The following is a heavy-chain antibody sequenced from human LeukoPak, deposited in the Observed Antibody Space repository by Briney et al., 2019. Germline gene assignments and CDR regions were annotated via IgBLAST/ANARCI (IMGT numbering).Heavy chain of an antibody. Sequence: ASVKVSCKASGYTFTGYCMHWVRQAPGQGLEWMGWINPNSGGTNYAQKFQGRVTMTRDTSISTAYMELSRLRSDDTAVYYCARGYDFWSGAVGDAFDIWGQGTMVTVSS. CDR1: GYTFTGYC. V-gene: IGHV1-2*02. CDR2: INPNSGGT. CDR3: ARGYDFWSGAVGDAFDI. J-gene: IGHJ3*02. D-gene: IGHD3-3*01.